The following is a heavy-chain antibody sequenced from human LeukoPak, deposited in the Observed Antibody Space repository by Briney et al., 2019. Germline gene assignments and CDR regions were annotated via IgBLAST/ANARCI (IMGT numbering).Heavy chain of an antibody. J-gene: IGHJ3*02. CDR3: ARDLSPFSQLSWFGDRIDAFDI. CDR1: GYTFTSYG. Sequence: ASVTVPCMASGYTFTSYGISWVRQAPGQGLEWMGWICAYNGNTNYAQTLQGRVTMTPDTSTSTAYMELRSLRSDDTAVYYCARDLSPFSQLSWFGDRIDAFDIWGQGTMVTVSS. D-gene: IGHD3-10*01. CDR2: ICAYNGNT. V-gene: IGHV1-18*01.